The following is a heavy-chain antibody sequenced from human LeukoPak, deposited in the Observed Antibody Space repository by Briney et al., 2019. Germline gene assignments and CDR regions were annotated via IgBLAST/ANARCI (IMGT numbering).Heavy chain of an antibody. CDR3: ARTSRELRGLDFDY. V-gene: IGHV4-59*01. CDR2: IYYSGGT. CDR1: GGSISSYY. D-gene: IGHD1-26*01. Sequence: SETLSLTCTVSGGSISSYYWSWIRQPPGKGLEWIGYIYYSGGTNYNPSLKSRVTISVDTSKNQFSLKLSSVTAADTAVYYCARTSRELRGLDFDYWGQGTLVTVSS. J-gene: IGHJ4*02.